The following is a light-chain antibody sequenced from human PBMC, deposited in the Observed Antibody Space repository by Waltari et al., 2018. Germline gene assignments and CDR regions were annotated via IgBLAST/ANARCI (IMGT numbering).Light chain of an antibody. CDR2: SND. V-gene: IGLV1-44*01. CDR3: AAWDDNLNGPL. CDR1: GSNIGAQT. Sequence: QSLLTQPPSASGTPGQRVTISCSGSGSNIGAQTVNWSQHLPVTAPKPLISSNDQRPSRISDRFSGSKSGTSASLAISGLQSDDEATYYCAAWDDNLNGPLFGGGTKLTVL. J-gene: IGLJ2*01.